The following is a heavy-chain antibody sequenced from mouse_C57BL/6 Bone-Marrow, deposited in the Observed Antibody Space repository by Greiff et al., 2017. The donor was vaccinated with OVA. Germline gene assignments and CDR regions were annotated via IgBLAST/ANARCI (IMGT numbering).Heavy chain of an antibody. CDR2: IDPSDSET. CDR1: GYTFTSYW. CDR3: ARWDYGSRDAMDY. J-gene: IGHJ4*01. V-gene: IGHV1-52*01. D-gene: IGHD1-1*01. Sequence: QVQLQQPGAELVRPGSSVKLSCKASGYTFTSYWMHLVKQRPIQGLEWIGNIDPSDSETHYNQKFKDKATLTVDKSSSTAYMQLSSLTSEDSAVYYCARWDYGSRDAMDYWGQGTSVTVSS.